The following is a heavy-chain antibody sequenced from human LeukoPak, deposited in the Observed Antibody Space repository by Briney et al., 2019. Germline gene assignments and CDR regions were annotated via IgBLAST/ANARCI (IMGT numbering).Heavy chain of an antibody. J-gene: IGHJ3*02. CDR2: INPNSGDT. CDR3: ARNYFYDAFDI. Sequence: ASVKVSCKASGYTFTGYYMHWVRQAPGQGLEWMGWINPNSGDTNYAQKFHGRVTMTWDTSISTAYMELSRLRSDDTAVYYCARNYFYDAFDIWGQGTIVTVSS. CDR1: GYTFTGYY. V-gene: IGHV1-2*02. D-gene: IGHD3-16*01.